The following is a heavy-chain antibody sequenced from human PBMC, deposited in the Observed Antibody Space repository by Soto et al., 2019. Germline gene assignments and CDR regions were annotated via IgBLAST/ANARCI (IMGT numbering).Heavy chain of an antibody. Sequence: PGGSLRLSCAASGFTFSSYSMNWVRQAPGKGLEWVSYISSSSSTIYYADSVKGRFTISRDNAKNSLYLQMNSLRDEDTAVYYCARVKAGILEWYSYGMDVWGQGTTVTVSS. V-gene: IGHV3-48*02. D-gene: IGHD3-3*01. CDR1: GFTFSSYS. CDR2: ISSSSSTI. CDR3: ARVKAGILEWYSYGMDV. J-gene: IGHJ6*02.